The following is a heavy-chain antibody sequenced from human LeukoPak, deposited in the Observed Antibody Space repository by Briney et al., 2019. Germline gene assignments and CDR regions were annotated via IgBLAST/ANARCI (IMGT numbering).Heavy chain of an antibody. D-gene: IGHD6-13*01. V-gene: IGHV3-30*18. CDR1: GFTFSNYF. J-gene: IGHJ4*02. Sequence: GGSLRLSCAASGFTFSNYFMHWVRQAPGKGLEWVAVVSYDGSHKYYGDSVKGRFTISRDNSKNTLYLQMNSLRVEDTAAYYCAKGSGRGYYFDYWGQGTLVTVSS. CDR3: AKGSGRGYYFDY. CDR2: VSYDGSHK.